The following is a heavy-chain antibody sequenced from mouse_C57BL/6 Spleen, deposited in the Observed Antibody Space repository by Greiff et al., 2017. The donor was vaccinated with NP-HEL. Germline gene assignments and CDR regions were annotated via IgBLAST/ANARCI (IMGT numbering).Heavy chain of an antibody. CDR1: GYTFTSYW. Sequence: VQLQQSGTELVKPGASVKLSCKASGYTFTSYWMHWVKQRPGQGLEWIGNINPSNGGTNYNEKFKSKATLTVDKSSSTASMQLSSLTSEDSAFYYCAKLIYFGYDGVFAYWGQGTLVTVSA. CDR3: AKLIYFGYDGVFAY. D-gene: IGHD2-2*01. CDR2: INPSNGGT. V-gene: IGHV1-53*01. J-gene: IGHJ3*01.